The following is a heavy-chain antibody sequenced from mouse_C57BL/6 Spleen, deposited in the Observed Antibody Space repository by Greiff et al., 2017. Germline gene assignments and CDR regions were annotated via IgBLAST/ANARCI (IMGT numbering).Heavy chain of an antibody. CDR3: ARTVSYSKGYFDY. J-gene: IGHJ2*01. Sequence: EVKLQESGPELVKPGASVKMSCKASGYTFTDYNMHWVKQSHGKSLEWIGYINPNNGGTSYNQKFKGKATLTVNKSSSTAYMELRSLTSEDSAVYYCARTVSYSKGYFDYWGQGTTLTVSS. V-gene: IGHV1-22*01. CDR1: GYTFTDYN. CDR2: INPNNGGT. D-gene: IGHD2-5*01.